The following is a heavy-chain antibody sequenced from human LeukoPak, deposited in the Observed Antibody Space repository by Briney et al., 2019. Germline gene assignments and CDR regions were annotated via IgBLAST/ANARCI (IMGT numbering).Heavy chain of an antibody. Sequence: GGSLRLSCAASGFTVSDNYMSWVRQAPGKGLEWVSVIYSGGSPYYADSVKGRFTISRDNSKNTLYLQINSLRAEDTAVYYCARQEQWLSYFDYWGQGTLVTVSS. CDR3: ARQEQWLSYFDY. CDR1: GFTVSDNY. J-gene: IGHJ4*02. D-gene: IGHD6-19*01. V-gene: IGHV3-53*01. CDR2: IYSGGSP.